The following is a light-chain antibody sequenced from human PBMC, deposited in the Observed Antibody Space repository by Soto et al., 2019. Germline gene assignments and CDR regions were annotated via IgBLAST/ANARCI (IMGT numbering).Light chain of an antibody. V-gene: IGKV1-5*01. CDR1: QSISSW. CDR3: QQRTNWPTST. J-gene: IGKJ5*01. CDR2: DAS. Sequence: DIQMTQSPSTLSASVGDRVTITCRASQSISSWLAWYQQKPGKAPKLLIYDASSLESGVPSRFSGSGSGTDFTLTISSLEPEDFAVYYCQQRTNWPTSTFGQGTRLEIK.